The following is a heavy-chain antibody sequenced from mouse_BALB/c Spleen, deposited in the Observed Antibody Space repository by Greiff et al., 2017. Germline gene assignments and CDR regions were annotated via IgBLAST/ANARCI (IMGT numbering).Heavy chain of an antibody. CDR2: ISCYNGAT. Sequence: LVKPGASVKISCKASGYSFTGYYMHWVKQSHGKSLEWIGYISCYNGATSYNQKFKGKATFTVDTSSSTAYMQFNSLTSEDSAVYYCARAPYYYGSSYRYFDVWGAGTTVTVSS. J-gene: IGHJ1*01. V-gene: IGHV1S34*01. CDR3: ARAPYYYGSSYRYFDV. D-gene: IGHD1-1*01. CDR1: GYSFTGYY.